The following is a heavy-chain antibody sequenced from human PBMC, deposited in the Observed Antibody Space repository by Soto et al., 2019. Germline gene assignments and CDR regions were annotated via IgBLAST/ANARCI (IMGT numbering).Heavy chain of an antibody. D-gene: IGHD3-16*02. CDR1: GGSFTANY. J-gene: IGHJ3*02. CDR2: INHSGST. V-gene: IGHV4-34*01. Sequence: KTSETLSLTCDVYGGSFTANYWSWIRQPPGKGLEWIGQINHSGSTRYNPSLESRVTMSVDTSKNQFSLRLISVTAADAAVYYCAALGVWGTYRHDVFEIWGQGTMVTVSS. CDR3: AALGVWGTYRHDVFEI.